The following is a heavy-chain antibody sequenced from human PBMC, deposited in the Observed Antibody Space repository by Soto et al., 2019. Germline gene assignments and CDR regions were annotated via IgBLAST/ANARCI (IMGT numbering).Heavy chain of an antibody. V-gene: IGHV4-30-4*01. CDR3: ARRDGFKHPYFDQ. Sequence: QVQLQESGPGLVKPSQTLSLTCTVSGGSISSGDYYWSWIRQPPGKGLEWIGYIYHRGNTYYNPALKSRLIISVDTSRNQCSLKLGSVTAADTAVYYCARRDGFKHPYFDQWGQGTLVTVSS. CDR1: GGSISSGDYY. CDR2: IYHRGNT. D-gene: IGHD2-21*01. J-gene: IGHJ4*02.